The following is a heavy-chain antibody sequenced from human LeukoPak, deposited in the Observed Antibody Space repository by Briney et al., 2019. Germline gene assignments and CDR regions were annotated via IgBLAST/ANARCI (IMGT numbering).Heavy chain of an antibody. V-gene: IGHV3-9*01. CDR2: IGWNSGAI. CDR3: ARGGPTGRYYYYGMDV. J-gene: IGHJ6*02. D-gene: IGHD1-1*01. Sequence: GGSLRLSCAASGFTFDDYAMHWVRQAPGKGLEWVSGIGWNSGAIDYADSVKGRFIISRDNAKNSLYLQMSGLGAEDTAVYYCARGGPTGRYYYYGMDVWGQGTTVTVSS. CDR1: GFTFDDYA.